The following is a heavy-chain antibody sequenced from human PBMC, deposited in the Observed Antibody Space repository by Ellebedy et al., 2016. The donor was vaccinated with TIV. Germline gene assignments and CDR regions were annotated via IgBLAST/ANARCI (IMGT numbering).Heavy chain of an antibody. J-gene: IGHJ4*02. Sequence: GKSLKISCAASGFTFSNYWMTWVRQAPGKGLEWVANIKQDGSERYYVDSVKGRFAISRDNAKNSLYLQMNSLGDEDTAVYYCARDQWLGRAYYFDYWGQGTLVTVSS. D-gene: IGHD6-19*01. CDR2: IKQDGSER. V-gene: IGHV3-7*01. CDR3: ARDQWLGRAYYFDY. CDR1: GFTFSNYW.